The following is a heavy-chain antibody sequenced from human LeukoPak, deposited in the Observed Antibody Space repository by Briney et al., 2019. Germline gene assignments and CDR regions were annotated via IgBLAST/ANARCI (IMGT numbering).Heavy chain of an antibody. CDR2: IYYSGST. Sequence: SETLSLTCTVSGGPISSHYWSWIRQPPGKGLEWVGYIYYSGSTNYNPSLKSRVTISVDTSKNQFSLKLSSVTAADTAVYYCARAKVGYSSSWYTSDYWGQGTLVTVSS. J-gene: IGHJ4*02. CDR3: ARAKVGYSSSWYTSDY. CDR1: GGPISSHY. D-gene: IGHD6-13*01. V-gene: IGHV4-59*11.